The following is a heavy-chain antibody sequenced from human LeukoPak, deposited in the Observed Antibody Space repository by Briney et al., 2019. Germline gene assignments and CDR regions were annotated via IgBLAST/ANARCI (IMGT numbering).Heavy chain of an antibody. J-gene: IGHJ4*02. CDR2: MHYSGST. Sequence: SETLSLTCTVSGGSINISDYYWGWIRQPPGKGLEWIGSMHYSGSTYYNPSLKSRVIISVDTSKNQFSLKVTSVTAADTAVYYCARRGTIDSGRPWNWGQGTLVTVSS. V-gene: IGHV4-39*01. CDR1: GGSINISDYY. CDR3: ARRGTIDSGRPWN. D-gene: IGHD1-26*01.